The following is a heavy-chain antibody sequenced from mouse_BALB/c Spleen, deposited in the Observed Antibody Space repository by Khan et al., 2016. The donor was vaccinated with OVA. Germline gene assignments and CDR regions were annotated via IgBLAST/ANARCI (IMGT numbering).Heavy chain of an antibody. Sequence: VQLQQSGPELVKPGASVKMSCKASGYTFTSYVMHWVKQKPGLGLEWIGDIYPFNDDTKYNEKFKGKATLTSDRSYSTVYMELSSLTSEDSAVYYCSRVGTYYVSFAYWGQGTLVTVSA. CDR3: SRVGTYYVSFAY. D-gene: IGHD1-1*01. V-gene: IGHV1S136*01. J-gene: IGHJ3*01. CDR1: GYTFTSYV. CDR2: IYPFNDDT.